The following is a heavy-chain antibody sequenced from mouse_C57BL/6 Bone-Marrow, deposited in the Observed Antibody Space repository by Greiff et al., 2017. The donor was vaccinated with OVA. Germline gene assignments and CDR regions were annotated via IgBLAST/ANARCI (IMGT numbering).Heavy chain of an antibody. V-gene: IGHV5-4*01. J-gene: IGHJ3*01. CDR2: ISDGGSYT. CDR3: AGEGYGGNAWFAY. D-gene: IGHD1-1*02. Sequence: EVHLVESGGGLVKPGGSLKLSCAASGFTFSSYAMSWVRQTPEKRLEWVATISDGGSYTYYPDNVKGRFTISRDNAKNNLYLQMSHLKSEDTAMYYCAGEGYGGNAWFAYWGQGTLVTVSA. CDR1: GFTFSSYA.